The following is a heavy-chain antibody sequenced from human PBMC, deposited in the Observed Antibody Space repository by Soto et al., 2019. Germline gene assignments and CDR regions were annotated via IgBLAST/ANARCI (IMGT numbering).Heavy chain of an antibody. J-gene: IGHJ6*02. CDR1: GFTFSSFA. D-gene: IGHD4-4*01. CDR3: AKDRLRATVYGMDV. V-gene: IGHV3-30*18. Sequence: HPGGSLRLSCAASGFTFSSFAMRWVRQAPGKGLEWVSVISYDGSNKYYADSVKGRFTISRDNSKNTLYLQMNSLRAEDTAVYYCAKDRLRATVYGMDVWGQGTTVTVSS. CDR2: ISYDGSNK.